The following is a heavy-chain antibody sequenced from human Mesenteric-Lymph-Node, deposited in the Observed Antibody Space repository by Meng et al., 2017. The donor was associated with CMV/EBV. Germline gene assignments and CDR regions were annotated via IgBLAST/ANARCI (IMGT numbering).Heavy chain of an antibody. CDR1: GYSFNTYW. CDR3: ARKGLGCLGPQPSPFDP. D-gene: IGHD3-16*01. V-gene: IGHV5-51*01. CDR2: IYPDDSDT. J-gene: IGHJ5*02. Sequence: GGSLRLSCKGSGYSFNTYWIGWVRQMPGKGLEWMGIIYPDDSDTRYSPSFQGQVTISADKSISTAYLQWSSLKASDTAMYYCARKGLGCLGPQPSPFDPWGQGTLVTVSS.